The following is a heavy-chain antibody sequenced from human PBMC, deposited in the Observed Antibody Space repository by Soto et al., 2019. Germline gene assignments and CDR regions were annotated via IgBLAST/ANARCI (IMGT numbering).Heavy chain of an antibody. CDR2: ISSSGSTI. D-gene: IGHD3-10*01. CDR3: ARDDVVGPNWFDP. V-gene: IGHV3-48*03. CDR1: GFTFSSYE. Sequence: EVQLVESGGGLVQPGGSLRLSCAASGFTFSSYEMNWVRQAPGKGLEWVSYISSSGSTIYYADSVKGRFTISRDNAQNSLYLQMNSLRAEDTAVYYCARDDVVGPNWFDPWGQGTLVTVSS. J-gene: IGHJ5*02.